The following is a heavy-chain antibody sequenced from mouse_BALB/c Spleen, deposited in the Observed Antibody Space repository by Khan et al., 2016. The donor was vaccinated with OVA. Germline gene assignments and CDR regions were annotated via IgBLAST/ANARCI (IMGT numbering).Heavy chain of an antibody. CDR2: ISGDSSTI. CDR3: ARSYFYGYYFDQ. CDR1: GFTFSSFG. Sequence: EVQLVESEGGLVQPGGSRKLSCVASGFTFSSFGMHWVRQAPEKGLEWVAYISGDSSTIYYTATVQGRFTISRDNPKNTLFLQMTSLRSEDMAMYYCARSYFYGYYFDQWGQGTTLTVSS. J-gene: IGHJ2*01. D-gene: IGHD1-1*01. V-gene: IGHV5-17*02.